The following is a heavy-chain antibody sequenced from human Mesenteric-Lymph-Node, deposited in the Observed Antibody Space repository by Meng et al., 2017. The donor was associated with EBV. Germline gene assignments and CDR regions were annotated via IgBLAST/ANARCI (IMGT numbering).Heavy chain of an antibody. D-gene: IGHD2-15*01. J-gene: IGHJ4*02. CDR1: GYTFSNYD. CDR2: MNPKTGNT. Sequence: QVEPMQSGAEVEKPGASVRVSCTASGYTFSNYDINWVRQAPGQGLEWMGWMNPKTGNTGFAQKFKGRVTMTRNTSISTGYMELRSLRSDDTAVYYCARASGWSYLAFWGQGTLVTVSS. V-gene: IGHV1-8*01. CDR3: ARASGWSYLAF.